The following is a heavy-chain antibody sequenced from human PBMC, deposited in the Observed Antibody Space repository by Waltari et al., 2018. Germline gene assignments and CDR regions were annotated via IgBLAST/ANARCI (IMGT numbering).Heavy chain of an antibody. D-gene: IGHD4-17*01. CDR1: GFTFSSYG. V-gene: IGHV3-33*01. J-gene: IGHJ4*02. Sequence: QVQLVESGGGVVQPGRSLRLSCAASGFTFSSYGMPWVRQAPGKGLEWVAVIWYDGSNKYYADSVKGRFTISRDNSKNTLYLQLNSLRAEDTAVYYCARDRRTTVTTSLGYWGQGTLVTVSS. CDR3: ARDRRTTVTTSLGY. CDR2: IWYDGSNK.